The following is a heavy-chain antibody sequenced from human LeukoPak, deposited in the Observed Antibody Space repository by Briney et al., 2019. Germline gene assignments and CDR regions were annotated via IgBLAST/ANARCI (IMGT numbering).Heavy chain of an antibody. D-gene: IGHD3-22*01. CDR1: GGSISGYY. V-gene: IGHV4-59*01. CDR3: ARDNSGYYESGGWIGYFNL. Sequence: SDTLSLTCTVSGGSISGYYWSWIRQPPGKEMEWIGYIYYSGNTDYNPSLKSRVIISVDTSKNHFSLQLNSVTAADTAVYYCARDNSGYYESGGWIGYFNLWGRGTLVTVSS. CDR2: IYYSGNT. J-gene: IGHJ2*01.